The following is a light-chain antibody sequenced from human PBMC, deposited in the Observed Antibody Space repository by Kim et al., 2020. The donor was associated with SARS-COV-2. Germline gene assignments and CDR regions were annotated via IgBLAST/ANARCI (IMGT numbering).Light chain of an antibody. CDR2: SYS. CDR1: YSNSGAGYD. CDR3: QSYDSSLSGVL. V-gene: IGLV1-40*01. J-gene: IGLJ2*01. Sequence: QGVTISCTGTYSNSGAGYDVHWYQHLPGTAPKLLIYSYSNRPSGVPDRFSGSKSGTSASLAITGLQAEDEADYFCQSYDSSLSGVLFGGGTQLTVL.